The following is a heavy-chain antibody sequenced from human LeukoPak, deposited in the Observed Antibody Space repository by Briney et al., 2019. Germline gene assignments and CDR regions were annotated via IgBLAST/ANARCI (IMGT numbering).Heavy chain of an antibody. D-gene: IGHD2-15*01. Sequence: GASVKVSCKASGYTFTSYYMHWVRQAPGQGLEWMGIINPSGGSTSYAQMFQGRVTMTRDMSTSTVYMELSSLRSEDTAVYYCARGPPVVVVAATRPTHFLRRFEEEFDYWGQGTLVTVSS. CDR3: ARGPPVVVVAATRPTHFLRRFEEEFDY. J-gene: IGHJ4*02. V-gene: IGHV1-46*01. CDR1: GYTFTSYY. CDR2: INPSGGST.